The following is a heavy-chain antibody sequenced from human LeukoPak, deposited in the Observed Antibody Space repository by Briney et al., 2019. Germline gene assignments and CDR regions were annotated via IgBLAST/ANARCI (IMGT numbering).Heavy chain of an antibody. CDR1: GYSISSGYY. D-gene: IGHD2-15*01. CDR2: IYYSGST. V-gene: IGHV4-38-2*01. CDR3: ARSAWSYYYYMDV. Sequence: PSETLSLTCAVSGYSISSGYYWSWIRQPPGKGLEWIGYIYYSGSTNYNPSLKSRVTISVDTSKNQFSLKLSSVTAADTAVYYCARSAWSYYYYMDVWGKGTTVTVSS. J-gene: IGHJ6*03.